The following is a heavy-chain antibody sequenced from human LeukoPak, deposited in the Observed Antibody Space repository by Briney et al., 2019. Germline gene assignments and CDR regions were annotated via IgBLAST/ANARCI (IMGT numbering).Heavy chain of an antibody. D-gene: IGHD3-22*01. J-gene: IGHJ1*01. Sequence: GASVKVSCTASGGTFSSYAISWVRQAPGQGLEWMGGIIPIFGTANYAQKFQGRVTITADESTSTAYMELSSLRSEDTAVYYCARTARPLSYYYDSSGRSRAWTYFQHWGQGTLVTVSS. CDR1: GGTFSSYA. V-gene: IGHV1-69*13. CDR2: IIPIFGTA. CDR3: ARTARPLSYYYDSSGRSRAWTYFQH.